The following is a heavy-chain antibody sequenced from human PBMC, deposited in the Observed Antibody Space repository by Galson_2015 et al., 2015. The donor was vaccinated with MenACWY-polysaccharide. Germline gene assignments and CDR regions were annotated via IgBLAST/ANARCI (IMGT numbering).Heavy chain of an antibody. V-gene: IGHV3-30*02. CDR1: GFTFSSYG. CDR2: IRYDGSNK. Sequence: SLRLSCAASGFTFSSYGMHWVRQAPGKGLEWVAFIRYDGSNKYYADSVKGRFTISRDNSKNTLYLQMNSLRAEDTAVYYCAKDLSYDSSGSIGGYYYYGMDVWGQGTTVTVSS. CDR3: AKDLSYDSSGSIGGYYYYGMDV. J-gene: IGHJ6*02. D-gene: IGHD3-22*01.